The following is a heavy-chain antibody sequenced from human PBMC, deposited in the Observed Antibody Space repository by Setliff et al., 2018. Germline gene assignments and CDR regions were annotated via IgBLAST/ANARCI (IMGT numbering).Heavy chain of an antibody. D-gene: IGHD3-16*01. Sequence: PGGSLRLSCRASAFAFGEYPMSWVRQAPGKGLEWIAFIRSETFGGTREYAPSVTDRFAFSRDDSRSVAYLQMNSLKTDDTAIYYCTRVDDYIWGTFHSMDYWGQGTQVTVSS. J-gene: IGHJ4*02. CDR1: AFAFGEYP. CDR2: IRSETFGGTR. V-gene: IGHV3-49*04. CDR3: TRVDDYIWGTFHSMDY.